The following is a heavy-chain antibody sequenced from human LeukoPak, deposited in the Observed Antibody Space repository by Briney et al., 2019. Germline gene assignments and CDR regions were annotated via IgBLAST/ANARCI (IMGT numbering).Heavy chain of an antibody. Sequence: GASVKVSCKASGYTFTSYAMNWVRQAPGQGLEWMGWINTNTGNPTYAQGFTGRFVFSLDTSISTAYLQISSLKAEDTAVYYCARVHLKYSYEWMVVDGMDVWGQGTTVTVSS. CDR2: INTNTGNP. CDR1: GYTFTSYA. D-gene: IGHD5-18*01. V-gene: IGHV7-4-1*02. CDR3: ARVHLKYSYEWMVVDGMDV. J-gene: IGHJ6*02.